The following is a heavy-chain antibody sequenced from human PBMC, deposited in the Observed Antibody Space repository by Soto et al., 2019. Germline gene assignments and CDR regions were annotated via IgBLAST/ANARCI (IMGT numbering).Heavy chain of an antibody. CDR1: GYSFTSYW. Sequence: GESLKISCKGSGYSFTSYWISWVRQMPGKGLEWMGRIDPSDSYTNYSPSFQGHVTISADKSISTAYLQWSSLKASDTAMYYCARLGYSFGYYHCMDAWGQGTTVSVFS. J-gene: IGHJ6*02. CDR2: IDPSDSYT. V-gene: IGHV5-10-1*01. CDR3: ARLGYSFGYYHCMDA. D-gene: IGHD5-18*01.